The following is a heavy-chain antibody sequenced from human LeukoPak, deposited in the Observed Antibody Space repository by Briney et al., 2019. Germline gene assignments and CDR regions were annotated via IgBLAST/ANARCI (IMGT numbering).Heavy chain of an antibody. CDR2: ISYDGSNK. D-gene: IGHD3-3*01. Sequence: GGSLRLSCAASGFTFSSYGMHWVRQAPGKGLEWVAVISYDGSNKYYADSVKGRFTISRDSSKNMLYLQMNSLRAEDTAVYYCAKDLYDFWSGYPHYYYYYMDVWGKGTTVTVSS. V-gene: IGHV3-30*18. J-gene: IGHJ6*03. CDR1: GFTFSSYG. CDR3: AKDLYDFWSGYPHYYYYYMDV.